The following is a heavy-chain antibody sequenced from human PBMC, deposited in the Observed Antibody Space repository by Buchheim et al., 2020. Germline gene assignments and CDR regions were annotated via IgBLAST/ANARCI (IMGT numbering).Heavy chain of an antibody. CDR2: MNPNNGYA. Sequence: QVQLVQSGAEVKKPGASVKASCRTSGYTFSSYDINWVRQATGQGLEWMGWMNPNNGYADYAQKFRGRVTMTRNTSIRTAYMELSSLTSEDTAVYYCARGEGCSGGSCYTVPHWGQGTL. CDR1: GYTFSSYD. V-gene: IGHV1-8*01. J-gene: IGHJ1*01. D-gene: IGHD2-15*01. CDR3: ARGEGCSGGSCYTVPH.